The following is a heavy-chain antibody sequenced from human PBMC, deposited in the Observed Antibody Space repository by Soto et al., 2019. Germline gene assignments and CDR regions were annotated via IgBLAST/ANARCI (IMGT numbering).Heavy chain of an antibody. Sequence: ASVKVSCKASGYTFTSHGITWVRQAPGQGLEWMGWISASNGNTNYAQKLQCRVTMTTDTSTSTVYMELSSLRSDDTAVYYCARVVVAATNWFDPWGQGTLVTFSS. V-gene: IGHV1-18*04. CDR1: GYTFTSHG. D-gene: IGHD2-15*01. J-gene: IGHJ5*02. CDR3: ARVVVAATNWFDP. CDR2: ISASNGNT.